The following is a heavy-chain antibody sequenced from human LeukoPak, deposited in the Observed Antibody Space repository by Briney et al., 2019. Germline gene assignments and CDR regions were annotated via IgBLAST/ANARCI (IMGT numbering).Heavy chain of an antibody. Sequence: ASVKVSCKASGYTFTGYYMHWVRQTPGQGPEWMGWINPNTGGTNYAQKFQGRVTMTTDTSTSTAYMELRSLRSDDTAVYYCARAGFCSSTSCYKPEYYYGMDVWGQGTTVTVSS. V-gene: IGHV1-2*02. J-gene: IGHJ6*02. D-gene: IGHD2-2*01. CDR2: INPNTGGT. CDR3: ARAGFCSSTSCYKPEYYYGMDV. CDR1: GYTFTGYY.